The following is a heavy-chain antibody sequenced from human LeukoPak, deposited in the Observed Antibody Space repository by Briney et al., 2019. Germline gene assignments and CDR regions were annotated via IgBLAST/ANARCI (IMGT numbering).Heavy chain of an antibody. D-gene: IGHD6-13*01. CDR1: GYTFTSYD. J-gene: IGHJ5*02. CDR2: MNPNSGNT. CDR3: ARAIAAAGSLYWFDP. Sequence: GASVKVSCKASGYTFTSYDINWVRQATGQGLEWMGWMNPNSGNTGYAQKFQGRVTITRNTSISTAYMELSSLRSEDTAVYYCARAIAAAGSLYWFDPWGQGTLVTVSS. V-gene: IGHV1-8*03.